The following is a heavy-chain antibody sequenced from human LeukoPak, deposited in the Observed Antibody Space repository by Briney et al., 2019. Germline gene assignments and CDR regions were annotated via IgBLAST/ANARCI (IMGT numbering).Heavy chain of an antibody. D-gene: IGHD6-13*01. J-gene: IGHJ4*02. Sequence: PGGSLRLSCAASGFTFSNYAMHWVRQAPGKGLEWVAAISYDGSNKYYADSVKGRFTISRDNSKNTLYLQMNSLRTEDTAVYYCARGDSSWDYFDYGGQGTRVTVSS. CDR2: ISYDGSNK. V-gene: IGHV3-30-3*01. CDR1: GFTFSNYA. CDR3: ARGDSSWDYFDY.